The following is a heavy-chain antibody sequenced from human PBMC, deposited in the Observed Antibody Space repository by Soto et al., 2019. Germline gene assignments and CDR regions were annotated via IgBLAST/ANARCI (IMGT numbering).Heavy chain of an antibody. Sequence: QVQLVQSGAEVKKPGSSVKVSCKASGGTFSSYTISWVRQAPGQGLEWMGRIIPILGIANYAQKFQGRVTITADKSTSTAYMELSSLRSEDTAVYYCARVSSVGGYDFPLLDYWGQGTLVTVSS. D-gene: IGHD5-12*01. J-gene: IGHJ4*02. CDR3: ARVSSVGGYDFPLLDY. CDR2: IIPILGIA. V-gene: IGHV1-69*02. CDR1: GGTFSSYT.